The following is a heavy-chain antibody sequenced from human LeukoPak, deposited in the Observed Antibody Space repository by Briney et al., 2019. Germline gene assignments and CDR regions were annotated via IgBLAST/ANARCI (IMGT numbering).Heavy chain of an antibody. CDR2: ISYDGSNK. Sequence: PGRSLRLSCAASGFTFTSYAMHWVRQAPGKGLEWVAVISYDGSNKYYADSVKGRFTISRDNSKNTLYLQMNSLRAEDTAVYYCARDLTPPAYYYDSSGSPFDYWGQGTLVTASS. V-gene: IGHV3-30-3*01. CDR1: GFTFTSYA. D-gene: IGHD3-22*01. J-gene: IGHJ4*02. CDR3: ARDLTPPAYYYDSSGSPFDY.